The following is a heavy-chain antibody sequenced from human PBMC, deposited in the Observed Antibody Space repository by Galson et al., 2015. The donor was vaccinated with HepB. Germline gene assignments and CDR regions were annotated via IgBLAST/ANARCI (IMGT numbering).Heavy chain of an antibody. CDR3: AKGGRQQLVDFDY. J-gene: IGHJ4*02. CDR1: GFTFSSYG. V-gene: IGHV3-30*18. CDR2: ISYDGSNK. D-gene: IGHD6-13*01. Sequence: SLRLSCAASGFTFSSYGMHWVRQAPGKGLEWVAVISYDGSNKYYADSVKGRFTVSRDNSKNTLYLQMNSLRAGDTGVYYCAKGGRQQLVDFDYWGQGTLVTVSS.